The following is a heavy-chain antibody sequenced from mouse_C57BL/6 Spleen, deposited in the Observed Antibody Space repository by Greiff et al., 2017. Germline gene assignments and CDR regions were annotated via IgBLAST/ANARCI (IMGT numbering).Heavy chain of an antibody. J-gene: IGHJ3*01. CDR1: GYTFTSYW. V-gene: IGHV1-64*01. D-gene: IGHD1-1*01. Sequence: QVQLQQPGAELVKPGASVKLSCKASGYTFTSYWMHWVKQRPGQGLEWIGMIHPNSGSTNYNEKFKSKATLTVDKSASTAYMQLSSLTSEHSAVYYCARNYGLQAWFAYWGQGTLVTVSA. CDR3: ARNYGLQAWFAY. CDR2: IHPNSGST.